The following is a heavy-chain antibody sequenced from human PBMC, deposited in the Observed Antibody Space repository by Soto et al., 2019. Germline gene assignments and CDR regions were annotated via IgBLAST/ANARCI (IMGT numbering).Heavy chain of an antibody. Sequence: QVQLVQSGAEVKKPGSSVKVSCKASGGTFSSYTISWVRQAPGQGLEWMGRIIPILGIANYAQKFQGRVTVTAHKSTSTAYMELSSLGSEDTAVYYCARDVPKMVVEVAGQGWFDPWGKGTLVTVSS. J-gene: IGHJ5*02. CDR3: ARDVPKMVVEVAGQGWFDP. D-gene: IGHD6-19*01. CDR1: GGTFSSYT. CDR2: IIPILGIA. V-gene: IGHV1-69*08.